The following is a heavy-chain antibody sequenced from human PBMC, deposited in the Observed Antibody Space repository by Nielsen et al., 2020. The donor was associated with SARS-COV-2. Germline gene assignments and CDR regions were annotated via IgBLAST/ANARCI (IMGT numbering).Heavy chain of an antibody. CDR3: AKNKYYYYYMDV. CDR2: ISGSGGST. V-gene: IGHV3-23*01. J-gene: IGHJ6*03. CDR1: GFTFSSYW. Sequence: GESLKISCAASGFTFSSYWMSWVRQAPGKGLEWVSAISGSGGSTYYADSVKGRFTISRDNSKNTLYLQMNSLRAEDTAVYYCAKNKYYYYYMDVWGKGTTVTVSS.